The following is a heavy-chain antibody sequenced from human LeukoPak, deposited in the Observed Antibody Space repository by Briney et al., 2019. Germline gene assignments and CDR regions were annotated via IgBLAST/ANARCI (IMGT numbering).Heavy chain of an antibody. CDR3: ARGYCSGGSCYSGHNWFDP. V-gene: IGHV1-2*02. J-gene: IGHJ5*02. D-gene: IGHD2-15*01. CDR2: IDPNSGGT. CDR1: GYTFTGYY. Sequence: ASVKVSCKASGYTFTGYYMHWVRQAPGQGLEWMGWIDPNSGGTNYAQKFQGRVTMTRDTSISTAYMVLNRLRSDDTAVYYCARGYCSGGSCYSGHNWFDPWGQGTLVTVSS.